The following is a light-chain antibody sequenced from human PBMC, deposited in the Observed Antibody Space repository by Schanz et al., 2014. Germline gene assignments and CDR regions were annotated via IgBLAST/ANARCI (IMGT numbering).Light chain of an antibody. CDR2: DAS. Sequence: DIQMTQSPSSLSAAVGDRVTISCQASQGISHCLNWYQQKPGKAPKLLIYDASTLEAGVPSRFRGSGSGTEFTFTIISLQPEDAATYYCQQFDDLPLTFGGGTKVDIK. J-gene: IGKJ4*01. CDR3: QQFDDLPLT. V-gene: IGKV1-33*01. CDR1: QGISHC.